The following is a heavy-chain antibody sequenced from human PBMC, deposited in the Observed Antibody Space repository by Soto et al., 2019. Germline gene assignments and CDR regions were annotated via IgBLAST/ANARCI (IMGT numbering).Heavy chain of an antibody. CDR2: VSYDGTKE. Sequence: GGSLRLSCAVSGFIFDSYPMHWVRQAPGKGLEWVAVVSYDGTKEYYADSVKGRFTISRDNSKSTLSLQMNSLRADDTAVYYCARAEYSSSWSPYYYYYGMDVWGQGTTVTVSS. CDR1: GFIFDSYP. J-gene: IGHJ6*02. CDR3: ARAEYSSSWSPYYYYYGMDV. V-gene: IGHV3-30*14. D-gene: IGHD6-13*01.